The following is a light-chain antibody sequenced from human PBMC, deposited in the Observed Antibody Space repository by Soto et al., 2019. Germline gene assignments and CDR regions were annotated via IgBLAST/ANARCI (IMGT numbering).Light chain of an antibody. J-gene: IGKJ2*01. Sequence: DIQMTQSPSTLSASVGDRVAITCRASQSISTWLAWYQHKPGKAPKLLIYEASTLESEVPSRFSGSGSGTDFTLTITSLQPDDFATYYCQQYNTYPHTFGQGNKLETK. V-gene: IGKV1-5*03. CDR2: EAS. CDR1: QSISTW. CDR3: QQYNTYPHT.